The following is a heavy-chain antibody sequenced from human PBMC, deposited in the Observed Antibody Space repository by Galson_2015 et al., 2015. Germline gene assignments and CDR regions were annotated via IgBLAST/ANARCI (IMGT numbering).Heavy chain of an antibody. CDR3: AEGGVCSSTRCYYYYYGMDV. CDR2: ISGTGSST. D-gene: IGHD2-2*01. CDR1: GFTFSSYA. V-gene: IGHV3-23*01. J-gene: IGHJ6*02. Sequence: SLRLSCAASGFTFSSYAMSWVRQAPGKGLEWVSAISGTGSSTYYPDSVKGRFTISRDNSKNTLYLQMNSLRAEDTAVYYCAEGGVCSSTRCYYYYYGMDVWGQGTTVTVSS.